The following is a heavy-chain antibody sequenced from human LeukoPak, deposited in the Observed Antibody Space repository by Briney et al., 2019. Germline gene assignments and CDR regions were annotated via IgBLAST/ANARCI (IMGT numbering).Heavy chain of an antibody. Sequence: GSSVKVSCKASGGTFSSYAISWVRQAPGQGLEWRGGIIPIFGTANYAQKFQGRVTITTGESTSTAYMELSSLRSEDTAVYYCARDGGNDYSSNFDYWGQGTLVTVSS. V-gene: IGHV1-69*05. J-gene: IGHJ4*02. CDR1: GGTFSSYA. CDR3: ARDGGNDYSSNFDY. CDR2: IIPIFGTA. D-gene: IGHD4-11*01.